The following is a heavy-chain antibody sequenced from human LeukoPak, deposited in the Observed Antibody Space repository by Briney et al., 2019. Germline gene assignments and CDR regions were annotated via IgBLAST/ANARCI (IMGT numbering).Heavy chain of an antibody. CDR1: GYTFTGYY. CDR2: INPNSGGT. CDR3: ARGGLDGDPDY. Sequence: ASVKVSCKASGYTFTGYYMHWVRQAPGQGLEWMGWINPNSGGTNYAQKFQGRVTMARNTSISTAYMELSSLRSEDTAVYYCARGGLDGDPDYWGQGTLVTVSS. J-gene: IGHJ4*02. V-gene: IGHV1-2*02. D-gene: IGHD4-17*01.